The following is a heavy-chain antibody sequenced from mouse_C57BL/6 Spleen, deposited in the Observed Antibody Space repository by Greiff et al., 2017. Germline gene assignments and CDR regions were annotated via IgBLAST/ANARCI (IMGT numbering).Heavy chain of an antibody. CDR1: GYSFTDYD. CDR3: TRGIVCYFAY. Sequence: EVQLQQSGPELVKPGASVKISCKASGYSFTDYDMHWVKQSHGKSLEWIGVINPNYGTIGYNQKFKGKDTLTVDQSSSTAYMQLNSLTSEDSAGYYGTRGIVCYFAYWGQGTLVTVSA. V-gene: IGHV1-39*01. CDR2: INPNYGTI. J-gene: IGHJ3*01.